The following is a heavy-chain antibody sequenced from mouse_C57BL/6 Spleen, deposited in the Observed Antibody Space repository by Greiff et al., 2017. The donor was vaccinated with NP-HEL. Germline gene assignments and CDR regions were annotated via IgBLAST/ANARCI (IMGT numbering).Heavy chain of an antibody. D-gene: IGHD1-1*01. CDR1: GFTFTDYY. CDR2: IRNKANGYKK. Sequence: EVQGVESGGGLVQPGGSLSLSCAASGFTFTDYYMSWVRQPPGKALEWLGFIRNKANGYKKEYSASVKGRFTISRDNSQSILYLQMNALRAEDSATYYCARFLITTVVEDAMDYWGQGTSVTVSS. V-gene: IGHV7-3*01. J-gene: IGHJ4*01. CDR3: ARFLITTVVEDAMDY.